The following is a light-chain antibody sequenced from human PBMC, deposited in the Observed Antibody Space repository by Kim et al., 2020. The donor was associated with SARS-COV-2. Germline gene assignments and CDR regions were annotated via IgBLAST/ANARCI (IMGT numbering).Light chain of an antibody. J-gene: IGKJ1*01. CDR3: HQYSSAPRT. Sequence: EIVLTQSPGTLSLSPGEGATLSCRASQSVDNNYLAWYQHKPGQAPRLLISGVSNRATGIPDRFSGSGSGTDFTLIISRLEPEDSAVYYCHQYSSAPRTFGQGTKVEI. CDR2: GVS. V-gene: IGKV3-20*01. CDR1: QSVDNNY.